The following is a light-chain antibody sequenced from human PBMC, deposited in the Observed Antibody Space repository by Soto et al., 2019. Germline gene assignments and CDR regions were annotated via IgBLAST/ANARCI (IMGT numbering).Light chain of an antibody. J-gene: IGKJ3*01. Sequence: DIQLTQSPSFLSASVGGRVTITWRASQAISSHLAWYQQKPGKAPNLLIYGASTLQSGVPSRFSGSGSETQFTLTISSLQPEDFATYYCQQLNSYPLPFGPGTTVDIK. CDR3: QQLNSYPLP. CDR1: QAISSH. V-gene: IGKV1-9*01. CDR2: GAS.